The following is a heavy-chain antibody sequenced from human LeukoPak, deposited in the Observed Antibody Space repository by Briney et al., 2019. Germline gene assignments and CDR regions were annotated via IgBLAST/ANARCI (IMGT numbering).Heavy chain of an antibody. V-gene: IGHV1-69*05. CDR3: ARGAYYYDSSGYYDSRDFDY. J-gene: IGHJ4*02. CDR2: IIPIFGTA. CDR1: GGTFSSYA. D-gene: IGHD3-22*01. Sequence: ASVKVSCKASGGTFSSYAISWVRQAPGQGLEWMGGIIPIFGTANYALKFQGRVTITTDESTSTAYMELSSLRSEDTAVYYCARGAYYYDSSGYYDSRDFDYWGQGALVTVSS.